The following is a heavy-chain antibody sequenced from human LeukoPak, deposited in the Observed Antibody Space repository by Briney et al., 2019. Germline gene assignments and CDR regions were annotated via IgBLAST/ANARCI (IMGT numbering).Heavy chain of an antibody. CDR2: IYHSGST. Sequence: PSQTLSLTCTVSGGSISSGGYYWSWIRQPPGKGLEWIGYIYHSGSTYYNPSLKSRVTISVDRSKNQFSLKLSSVTAADTAVYYCARESTELSAAAGYYYYYYMDVWGKGTTVTVSS. J-gene: IGHJ6*03. D-gene: IGHD6-13*01. CDR1: GGSISSGGYY. V-gene: IGHV4-30-2*01. CDR3: ARESTELSAAAGYYYYYYMDV.